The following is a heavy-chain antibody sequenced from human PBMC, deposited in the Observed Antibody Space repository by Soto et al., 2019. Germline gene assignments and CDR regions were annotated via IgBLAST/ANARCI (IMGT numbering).Heavy chain of an antibody. CDR2: ISGSGGST. CDR3: AKDASPRIIAAAGRNYYYYYGMDV. CDR1: RFTFSSYA. J-gene: IGHJ6*02. D-gene: IGHD6-13*01. V-gene: IGHV3-23*01. Sequence: GGSLRLSCAASRFTFSSYAMSWVRQAPGKGLEWVSAISGSGGSTYYADSVKGRFTISRDNSKNTLYLQMNSLRAEDTAVYYCAKDASPRIIAAAGRNYYYYYGMDVWGQGTTVTVSS.